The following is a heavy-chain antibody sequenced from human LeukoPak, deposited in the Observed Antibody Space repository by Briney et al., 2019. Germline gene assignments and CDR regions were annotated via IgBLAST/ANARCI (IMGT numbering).Heavy chain of an antibody. D-gene: IGHD7-27*01. J-gene: IGHJ3*02. CDR1: GFTFSSYS. CDR3: ARRRGLGAFDI. Sequence: GGSLRLSCAASGFTFSSYSMNWVRQALGKGLEWVSYISSSSSTIYYADSVKGRFTISRDNAKNSLYLQMNSLRAEDTAVYYCARRRGLGAFDIWGQGTMVTVSS. CDR2: ISSSSSTI. V-gene: IGHV3-48*01.